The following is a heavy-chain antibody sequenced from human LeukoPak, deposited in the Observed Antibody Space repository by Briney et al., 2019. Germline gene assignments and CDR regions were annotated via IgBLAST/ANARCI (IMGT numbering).Heavy chain of an antibody. Sequence: SETLSLACTVSGGPISSYYWSWLRQPAGKGREWIGRIYTSGSTNYNPSLKSRVTMSVATSKNQFSLKLSSVTAADTAVYYCASLAAPIDYWGQGTLVTVSS. CDR2: IYTSGST. CDR3: ASLAAPIDY. CDR1: GGPISSYY. D-gene: IGHD6-13*01. V-gene: IGHV4-4*07. J-gene: IGHJ4*02.